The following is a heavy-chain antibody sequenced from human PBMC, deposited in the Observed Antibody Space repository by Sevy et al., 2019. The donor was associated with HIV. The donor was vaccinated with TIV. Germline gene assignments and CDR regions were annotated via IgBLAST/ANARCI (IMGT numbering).Heavy chain of an antibody. Sequence: GGSLRLSCAASGFTFSSYAMSWVRQAPGKGLEWVSAISGSGGSTYYADSVKGRFTISRDNSKNTLYLQMNSLRAEDTAVYYCAKDTSSSTSFGKYYYYGVDVWGQGTTVTVSS. CDR2: ISGSGGST. CDR3: AKDTSSSTSFGKYYYYGVDV. CDR1: GFTFSSYA. V-gene: IGHV3-23*01. D-gene: IGHD2-2*01. J-gene: IGHJ6*02.